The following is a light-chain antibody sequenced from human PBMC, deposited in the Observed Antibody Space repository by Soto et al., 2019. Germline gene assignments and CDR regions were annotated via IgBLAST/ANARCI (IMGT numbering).Light chain of an antibody. CDR2: GAS. CDR3: HQYNNWPPIT. Sequence: EIVMTQSPATLSVSPGDRATLSCRASQFVSSNLAWYQQKPGQAPRLLIYGASTRATGIPARFSGSGSGTEFTLTISSLQSEDFAVYYCHQYNNWPPITFGQGTRLEIK. V-gene: IGKV3-15*01. J-gene: IGKJ5*01. CDR1: QFVSSN.